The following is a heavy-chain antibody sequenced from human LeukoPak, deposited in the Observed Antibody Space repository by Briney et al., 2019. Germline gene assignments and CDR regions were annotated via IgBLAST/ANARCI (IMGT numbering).Heavy chain of an antibody. J-gene: IGHJ4*02. CDR2: ISSSGSTI. V-gene: IGHV3-11*01. CDR3: ARAYSSSWYRGGMGDY. D-gene: IGHD6-13*01. CDR1: GFTFSDYY. Sequence: GGSLRLSCAASGFTFSDYYMSWIRQAPGKGLEWVSYISSSGSTIYCADSVKGRFTIPRDNAKNSLYLQMNSLRAEDTAVYYCARAYSSSWYRGGMGDYWGQGTLVTVSS.